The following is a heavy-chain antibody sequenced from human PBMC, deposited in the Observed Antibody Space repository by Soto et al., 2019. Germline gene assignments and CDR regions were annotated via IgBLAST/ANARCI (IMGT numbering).Heavy chain of an antibody. CDR1: GGSISSYY. CDR2: IYYSGST. Sequence: QVQLQESGPGLVKPSETLSLTCTVSGGSISSYYWSWIRQPPGKGLEWIGYIYYSGSTNYNPSLKSRVTISVDTSKNQFSLKLSSVTAADTAVYYCARHARYFDWLASDFDLWGRGTLVTVSS. J-gene: IGHJ2*01. V-gene: IGHV4-59*08. D-gene: IGHD3-9*01. CDR3: ARHARYFDWLASDFDL.